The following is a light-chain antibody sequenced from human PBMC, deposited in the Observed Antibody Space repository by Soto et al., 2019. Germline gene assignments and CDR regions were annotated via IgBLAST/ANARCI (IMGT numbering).Light chain of an antibody. Sequence: EIVLTQSPGTLSLSPGERATLSCRASENVTSSYLAWYQHKPGQAPRLLIYGASSRATGIPDRFSGSGSGTDFTLTISRLEPEDFAVYYCQQYGRSPRTFGQGTKVEIK. J-gene: IGKJ1*01. CDR1: ENVTSSY. CDR3: QQYGRSPRT. V-gene: IGKV3-20*01. CDR2: GAS.